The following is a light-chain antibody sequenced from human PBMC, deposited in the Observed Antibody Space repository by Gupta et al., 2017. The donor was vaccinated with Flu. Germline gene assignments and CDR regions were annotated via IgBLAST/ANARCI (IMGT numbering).Light chain of an antibody. CDR1: KLGDKY. Sequence: SYELTQPPSVSVSPGQTASITCSGDKLGDKYACWYQRKPGQSPVLVIYQDSKRPSGIPERFSGSNSGNTATLTISGTQAMDEADYYCQAWDSSTGRIGGGTKLTVL. V-gene: IGLV3-1*01. CDR3: QAWDSSTGR. CDR2: QDS. J-gene: IGLJ2*01.